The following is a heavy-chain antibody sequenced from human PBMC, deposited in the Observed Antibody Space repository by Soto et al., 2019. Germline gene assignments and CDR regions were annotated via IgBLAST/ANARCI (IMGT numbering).Heavy chain of an antibody. CDR2: ISSSSRYI. V-gene: IGHV3-21*01. D-gene: IGHD3-3*01. J-gene: IGHJ4*02. CDR3: ASELVVGVLEWFSRLRY. CDR1: GFTFSSYS. Sequence: EVQLVESGGGLVKPGGSLRLSCAASGFTFSSYSMNWVRQAPGKGLEWVSTISSSSRYIFYADSVKGRFTISRDNSKKSLYLKMNTVGAEDAAVDCCASELVVGVLEWFSRLRYWGQGTTVTVTS.